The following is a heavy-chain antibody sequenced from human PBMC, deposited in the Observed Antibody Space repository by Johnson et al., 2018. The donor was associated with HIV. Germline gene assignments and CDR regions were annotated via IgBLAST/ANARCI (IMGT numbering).Heavy chain of an antibody. V-gene: IGHV3-13*01. Sequence: VQLVESGGGVVRPGGSLRLSCAASGFTFSSYDMHWVRQATGKGLEWVSTIGTAGDTYYPGSVKGRFTVSREDAKNSLYLQMNSLRAGDTDLYYCARAVCRGGRCYSHDAFDIWGQGTMVTVSS. CDR3: ARAVCRGGRCYSHDAFDI. J-gene: IGHJ3*02. D-gene: IGHD2-15*01. CDR2: IGTAGDT. CDR1: GFTFSSYD.